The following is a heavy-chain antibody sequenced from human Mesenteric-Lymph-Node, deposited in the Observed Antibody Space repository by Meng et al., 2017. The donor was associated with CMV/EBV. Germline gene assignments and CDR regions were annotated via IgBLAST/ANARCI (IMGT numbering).Heavy chain of an antibody. CDR1: GGTFSSYA. V-gene: IGHV1-69*05. CDR3: TGVGSPNHPSP. Sequence: SCKASGGTFSSYAISWVRQAPGQGLEWMGGTIPIFGTANYAQKFQGRVTITTDESTSTAYMELSSLRSEDTAVYYCTGVGSPNHPSPWGQGTLVTVSS. D-gene: IGHD2-8*01. CDR2: TIPIFGTA. J-gene: IGHJ4*02.